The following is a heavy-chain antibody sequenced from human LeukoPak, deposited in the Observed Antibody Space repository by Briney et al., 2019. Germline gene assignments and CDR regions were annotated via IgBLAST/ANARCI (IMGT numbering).Heavy chain of an antibody. V-gene: IGHV3-48*01. CDR3: ARDQDGSPGAFDI. D-gene: IGHD1-26*01. Sequence: GGSLRLSCAASGFTFSRYRMNWVRQAPGKGLEWVSHISTGSSTIYYADSVKGRFTISRDDAKNSLYLQMNSLRAEDTALYYCARDQDGSPGAFDIWGQGTMVTVSS. J-gene: IGHJ3*02. CDR2: ISTGSSTI. CDR1: GFTFSRYR.